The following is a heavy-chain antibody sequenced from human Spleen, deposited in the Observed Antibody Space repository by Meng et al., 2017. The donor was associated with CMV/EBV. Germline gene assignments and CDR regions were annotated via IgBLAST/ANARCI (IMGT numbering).Heavy chain of an antibody. V-gene: IGHV4-34*01. CDR1: CGSFSRSY. J-gene: IGHJ5*02. D-gene: IGHD2-2*01. CDR2: INHSGST. Sequence: CAVFCGSFSRSYWSWLRQPPGKGLEWLGEINHSGSTNYTPSLKSRVTISVDTSKNQFSLKLSSVTAADTAVYYCARVYQRLNWFDPWGQGTLVTVSS. CDR3: ARVYQRLNWFDP.